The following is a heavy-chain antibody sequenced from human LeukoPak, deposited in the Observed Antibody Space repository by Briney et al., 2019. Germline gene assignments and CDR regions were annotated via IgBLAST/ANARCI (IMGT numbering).Heavy chain of an antibody. CDR3: ARLRLRYTRNGDSTSYEVFDI. Sequence: PSETLSLTCSVSGASISNYYWGWIRQAPGKGLEWIGYIYYSGNTNTYNPSLKSRATISLYTSRKSFSLELRSVTAADTAVYYCARLRLRYTRNGDSTSYEVFDIWGQGTVVTVSS. J-gene: IGHJ3*02. V-gene: IGHV4-59*01. D-gene: IGHD2-21*01. CDR2: IYYSGNT. CDR1: GASISNYY.